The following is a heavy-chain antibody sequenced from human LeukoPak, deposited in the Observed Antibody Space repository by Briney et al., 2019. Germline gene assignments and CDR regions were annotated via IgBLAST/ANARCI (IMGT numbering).Heavy chain of an antibody. CDR3: ARAQYCGGDCYWSFDY. CDR1: GFIISNYN. Sequence: GGSMRLSCAASGFIISNYNMNWVRQAPGKGLEWVSYISGSSTTIYYADSVKGRFTISRDNAKNSLYLQMNSLRDEDTAVCYCARAQYCGGDCYWSFDYWGQGTLVTVSS. J-gene: IGHJ4*02. D-gene: IGHD2-21*02. V-gene: IGHV3-48*02. CDR2: ISGSSTTI.